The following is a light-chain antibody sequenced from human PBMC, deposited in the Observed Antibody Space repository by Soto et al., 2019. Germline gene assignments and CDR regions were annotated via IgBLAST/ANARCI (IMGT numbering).Light chain of an antibody. J-gene: IGLJ7*01. Sequence: QSVLTQPPSVSAAPGQKVTISCSGSSSNIGNNYVSWYQQLPGTAPKLLIYDINKRPSGIPDRFSGSKSGTSATLGITGLQTGDEADYYCGAWDNSLTTGVFGGGTQLTVL. CDR2: DIN. CDR1: SSNIGNNY. V-gene: IGLV1-51*01. CDR3: GAWDNSLTTGV.